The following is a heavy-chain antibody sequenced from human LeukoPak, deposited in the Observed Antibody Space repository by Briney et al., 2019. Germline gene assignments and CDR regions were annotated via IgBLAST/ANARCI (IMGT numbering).Heavy chain of an antibody. J-gene: IGHJ4*02. D-gene: IGHD6-13*01. Sequence: ASVKVSCKVSGYTFTTSYIHWVRQAPGQGLEWMGWINPKSASTNYPKRLRGRVTISMDTSINTAYMELSRLRSDDTAVYYCARFSGGSWFDYWGQGTLVTVSS. CDR2: INPKSAST. V-gene: IGHV1-2*02. CDR1: GYTFTTSY. CDR3: ARFSGGSWFDY.